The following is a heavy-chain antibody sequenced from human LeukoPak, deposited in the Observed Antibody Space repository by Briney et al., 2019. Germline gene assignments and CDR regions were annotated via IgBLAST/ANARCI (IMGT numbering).Heavy chain of an antibody. J-gene: IGHJ4*02. D-gene: IGHD2-2*01. Sequence: GGSLRLSCAASGFTFSSYSMNWVRQAPGKGLEWVSSISSSSSYIYYADSVKGRFTISRDNDKNSLYLQKNTLRAEDTAVYYCARDRRDGSTSAGFDYWGQGTLVTVSS. V-gene: IGHV3-21*01. CDR3: ARDRRDGSTSAGFDY. CDR2: ISSSSSYI. CDR1: GFTFSSYS.